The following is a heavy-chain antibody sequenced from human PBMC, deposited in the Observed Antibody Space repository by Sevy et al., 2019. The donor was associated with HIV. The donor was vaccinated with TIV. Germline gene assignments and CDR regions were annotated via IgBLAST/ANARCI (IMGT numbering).Heavy chain of an antibody. CDR1: GFSFSGYG. Sequence: GGYLRLSCAASGFSFSGYGMHWVRQAPGKGLEWVAVIWYDATNKEYADSVKGRFTISRDNSKNTLYLQMNSLRAEDTAVYYCARESIAVAGIGYYFNYWGQGTLVTVSS. V-gene: IGHV3-33*01. J-gene: IGHJ4*02. CDR2: IWYDATNK. D-gene: IGHD6-19*01. CDR3: ARESIAVAGIGYYFNY.